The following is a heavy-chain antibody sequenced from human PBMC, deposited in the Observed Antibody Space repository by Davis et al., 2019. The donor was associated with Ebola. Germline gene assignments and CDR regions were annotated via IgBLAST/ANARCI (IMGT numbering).Heavy chain of an antibody. CDR2: INAGNGNT. CDR1: GGTFTSYA. CDR3: ARGIAAAGLNWFDP. Sequence: AASVKVSCKASGGTFTSYAMHWVRQAPGQRLEWMGWINAGNGNTKYSQKFQGRVTITRDTSASTAYMELSSLRSEDTAVYYCARGIAAAGLNWFDPWGQGILVTVSS. V-gene: IGHV1-3*01. J-gene: IGHJ5*02. D-gene: IGHD6-13*01.